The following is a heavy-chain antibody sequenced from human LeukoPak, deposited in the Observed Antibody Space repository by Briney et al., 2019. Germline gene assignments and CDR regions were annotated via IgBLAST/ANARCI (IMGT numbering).Heavy chain of an antibody. CDR3: ARGWLTVTTWDFRWFDP. CDR1: GGSFSGDY. V-gene: IGHV4-34*01. J-gene: IGHJ5*02. Sequence: SETLSLTCAVYGGSFSGDYWRWIRQPPGKGLEWIGEINHSGSTNYNPSLKSRVTLSVDTSKNQFSLKLSSVTAADTAVYYCARGWLTVTTWDFRWFDPWGQGTLVTVSS. CDR2: INHSGST. D-gene: IGHD4-17*01.